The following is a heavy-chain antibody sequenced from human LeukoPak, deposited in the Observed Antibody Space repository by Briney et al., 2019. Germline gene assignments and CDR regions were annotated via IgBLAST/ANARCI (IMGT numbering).Heavy chain of an antibody. Sequence: PSETLSLTCTVSGGSISSYYWSWIRQPAGRGLEWIGYIYYSGSTNYNPSLKSRVTISVDTSKNQFSLKLSSVTAADTAVYYCARVRSVLRFLEWSYYMDVWGKGTTVTVSS. CDR2: IYYSGST. CDR1: GGSISSYY. J-gene: IGHJ6*03. V-gene: IGHV4-59*01. D-gene: IGHD3-3*01. CDR3: ARVRSVLRFLEWSYYMDV.